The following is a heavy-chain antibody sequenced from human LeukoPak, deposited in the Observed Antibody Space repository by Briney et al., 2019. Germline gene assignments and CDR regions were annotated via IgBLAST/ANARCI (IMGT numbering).Heavy chain of an antibody. CDR1: GFTFSSYE. CDR3: ARDPRYCSGGSCYRHYFDY. J-gene: IGHJ4*02. D-gene: IGHD2-15*01. Sequence: GGSLRLSCAASGFTFSSYEMNWVRQAPGKGLEWVSYISSSGSTIYYADSVKGRFTISRDNAKNSLYLQMNSLGAEDTAVYYCARDPRYCSGGSCYRHYFDYWGQGTLVTVSS. CDR2: ISSSGSTI. V-gene: IGHV3-48*03.